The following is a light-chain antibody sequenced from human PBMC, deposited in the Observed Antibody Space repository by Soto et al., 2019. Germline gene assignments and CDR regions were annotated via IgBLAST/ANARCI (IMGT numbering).Light chain of an antibody. CDR3: QQSYSSPRT. Sequence: IQMTQSPSSLSASVGDRVTITCMASQNIHKYLNWYKQTXGKAPKXXSYAASTLQRGVPSRFSGSGSGTDFTLTISSLQPEDFETYYCQQSYSSPRTFGQGTKVDI. V-gene: IGKV1-39*01. CDR2: AAS. J-gene: IGKJ1*01. CDR1: QNIHKY.